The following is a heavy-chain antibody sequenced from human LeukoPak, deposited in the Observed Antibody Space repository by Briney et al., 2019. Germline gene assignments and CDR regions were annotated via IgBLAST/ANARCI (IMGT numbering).Heavy chain of an antibody. CDR3: ARALYSYDSSGPSSSGYYFDY. CDR1: GFTFSSYA. J-gene: IGHJ4*02. D-gene: IGHD3-22*01. CDR2: ISSSSSTK. V-gene: IGHV3-48*04. Sequence: PGRSLRLSCAASGFTFSSYAMHWVRQAPGKGLEWVSYISSSSSTKYYADSVQGRFTISRDNAKNSLYLQMNSLRAEDTAVYYCARALYSYDSSGPSSSGYYFDYWGQGTLVIVSS.